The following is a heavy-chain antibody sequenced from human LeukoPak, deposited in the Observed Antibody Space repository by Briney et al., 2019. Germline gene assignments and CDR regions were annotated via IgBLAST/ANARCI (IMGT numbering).Heavy chain of an antibody. D-gene: IGHD6-19*01. Sequence: PSETLSLTCTVSGGSISSSSYYWGWIRQPPGKGLEWIGSIYYSGSTYYNPSLKSRVTISVDTSKNQFSLKLSSVTAADTAVYYCARVGLVLAWFDPWGQGTLVTVSS. CDR2: IYYSGST. CDR3: ARVGLVLAWFDP. V-gene: IGHV4-39*07. J-gene: IGHJ5*02. CDR1: GGSISSSSYY.